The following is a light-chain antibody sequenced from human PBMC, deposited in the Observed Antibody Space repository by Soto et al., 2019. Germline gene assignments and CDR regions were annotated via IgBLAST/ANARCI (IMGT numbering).Light chain of an antibody. V-gene: IGKV1-9*01. J-gene: IGKJ5*01. CDR3: QQLDSMPIT. Sequence: IQLTQSPSSLSASVGDRVAITCRASQGIRSYLAWYQQKPGEAPKLLISIASILQSGVPSRFSGSGSGTDFVLTISSLQPEDSATYYCQQLDSMPITFGQGTRLETK. CDR2: IAS. CDR1: QGIRSY.